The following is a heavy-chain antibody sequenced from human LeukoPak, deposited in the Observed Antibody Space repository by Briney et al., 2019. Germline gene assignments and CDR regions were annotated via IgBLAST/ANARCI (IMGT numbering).Heavy chain of an antibody. CDR3: ATSDDFWTGYFFHY. D-gene: IGHD3/OR15-3a*01. CDR2: ISTSSSTI. V-gene: IGHV3-48*04. Sequence: GGSLRLSCAASGFTFSSYIMNWVRQAPGKGLEWVSYISTSSSTIYYADSVKGRFTISRDNAKNSLYLQMNSLRAEDTAVYYCATSDDFWTGYFFHYWGQGTLVTVSS. J-gene: IGHJ4*02. CDR1: GFTFSSYI.